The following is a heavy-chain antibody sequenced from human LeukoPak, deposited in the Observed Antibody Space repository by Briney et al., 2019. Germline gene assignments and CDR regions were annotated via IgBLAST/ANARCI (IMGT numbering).Heavy chain of an antibody. Sequence: GESLQISCQGSGYSFTSYWIGWVRQMPGKGLEWMGIIYPGDSDTRYSPSFQGQVTISADKSISTAYLQWSSLKASDTAMYYCARHEGKQWLPNYYYYYGMDVWGQGTTVTVSS. J-gene: IGHJ6*02. D-gene: IGHD6-19*01. CDR1: GYSFTSYW. V-gene: IGHV5-51*01. CDR2: IYPGDSDT. CDR3: ARHEGKQWLPNYYYYYGMDV.